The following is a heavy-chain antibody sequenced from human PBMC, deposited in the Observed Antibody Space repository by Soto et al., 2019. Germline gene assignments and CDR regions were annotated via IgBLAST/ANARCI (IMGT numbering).Heavy chain of an antibody. CDR2: IIPILGTA. CDR3: ASFGHDILTGFDY. V-gene: IGHV1-69*13. Sequence: SVKVSCKASGGTFSSYAISWVRRAPGQGLEWMGGIIPILGTANYAQKFQGRVTITADESTSTAYMELSSLRSEDTAVYYCASFGHDILTGFDYWGQGTLATVSS. J-gene: IGHJ4*02. CDR1: GGTFSSYA. D-gene: IGHD3-9*01.